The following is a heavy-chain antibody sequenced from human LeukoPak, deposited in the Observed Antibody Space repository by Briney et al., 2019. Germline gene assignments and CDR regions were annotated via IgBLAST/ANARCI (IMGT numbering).Heavy chain of an antibody. V-gene: IGHV2-5*02. D-gene: IGHD3-22*01. CDR3: AHKGYYDSSGDHRLFDY. CDR2: IYWDDDK. Sequence: SGPTLVKPTQTLTLTCTFSGFSLSTSGVGVGWIRQPPGKALEWLALIYWDDDKRYSPSLKSRLTITKDTSKNQVVLTMTNMDPVDTATYYCAHKGYYDSSGDHRLFDYWGQGTLVTVSS. CDR1: GFSLSTSGVG. J-gene: IGHJ4*02.